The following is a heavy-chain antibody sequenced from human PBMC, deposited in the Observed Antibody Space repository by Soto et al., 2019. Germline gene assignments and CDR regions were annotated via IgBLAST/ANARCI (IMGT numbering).Heavy chain of an antibody. V-gene: IGHV3-11*01. CDR3: ARNRAPTNWFDP. CDR1: GLTFSDSF. CDR2: IGSHGTTI. J-gene: IGHJ5*02. Sequence: PGGSLRLSCVVSGLTFSDSFMSWIRQAPGKGLEWISYIGSHGTTIYYADSVKGRFTISRDNTKNSLFLQMDSLRVDDTAVYYCARNRAPTNWFDPWGQGTLVTVYS.